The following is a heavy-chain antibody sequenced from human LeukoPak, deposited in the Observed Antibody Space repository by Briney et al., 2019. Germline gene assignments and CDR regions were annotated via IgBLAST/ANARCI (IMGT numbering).Heavy chain of an antibody. V-gene: IGHV4-34*01. CDR2: INHSGST. J-gene: IGHJ4*02. Sequence: SETLSLTCAVYGGSFSGYSWSWIRQAPGKRLEWIGEINHSGSTNYNPSLKSRVTISVDTSKNQFSLKLSSVTAADTAVYYCARGLRVRGPDYWGQGTLVTVSS. D-gene: IGHD3-10*01. CDR3: ARGLRVRGPDY. CDR1: GGSFSGYS.